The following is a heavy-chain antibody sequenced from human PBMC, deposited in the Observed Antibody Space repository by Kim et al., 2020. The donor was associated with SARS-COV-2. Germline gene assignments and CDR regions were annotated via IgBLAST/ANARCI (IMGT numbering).Heavy chain of an antibody. CDR2: IRWNSDRI. CDR1: GLTFDDQA. CDR3: LKEKVPGGLDY. J-gene: IGHJ4*02. V-gene: IGHV3-9*01. Sequence: SLRLSCVVSGLTFDDQAMHWIRQAPGQGLEWVAGIRWNSDRIGYGDSVKGRVTISRDNAKNSLYLQMHSLRPEDTALYYCLKEKVPGGLDYWGQG.